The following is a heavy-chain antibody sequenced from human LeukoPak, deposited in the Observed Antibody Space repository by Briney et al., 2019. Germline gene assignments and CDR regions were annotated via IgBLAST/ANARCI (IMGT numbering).Heavy chain of an antibody. Sequence: GGSLRLSCAASGFTFSSYWMHWVRQAPGKGLVWVSRINSDGSSTSYADSVKGRFTISRDNAKNSLYLQMNSLRAEDTALYYCAKVDGAFDIWGQGTMVTVSS. V-gene: IGHV3-74*01. J-gene: IGHJ3*02. CDR1: GFTFSSYW. CDR2: INSDGSST. CDR3: AKVDGAFDI. D-gene: IGHD3/OR15-3a*01.